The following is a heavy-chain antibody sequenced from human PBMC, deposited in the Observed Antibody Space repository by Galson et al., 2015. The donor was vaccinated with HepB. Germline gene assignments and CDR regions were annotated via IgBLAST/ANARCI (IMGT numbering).Heavy chain of an antibody. J-gene: IGHJ6*02. V-gene: IGHV1-18*01. CDR3: ARHKEKVENYGMDV. CDR1: GYAFNSYG. Sequence: SVKVSCKASGYAFNSYGISWVRQAPGQGLEWMGWISVYDGKTKYAQNLQDRVTMTTDTSTSTAYMELRSLGSDDTAVYYCARHKEKVENYGMDVWGQGTTVSVSS. CDR2: ISVYDGKT. D-gene: IGHD1-1*01.